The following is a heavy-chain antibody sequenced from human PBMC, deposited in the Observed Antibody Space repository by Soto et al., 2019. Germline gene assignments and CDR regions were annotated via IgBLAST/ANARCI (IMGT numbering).Heavy chain of an antibody. CDR1: GFTFDDYA. CDR3: AKAPTTVAGDYFDY. D-gene: IGHD4-17*01. J-gene: IGHJ4*02. Sequence: PGGSLRLSCAASGFTFDDYAMHWVRQAPGKGLEWVSGISWNSGSIGYADSVKGRFTISRDNAKNSLYLQMNSLRAEDTALYYCAKAPTTVAGDYFDYWGQGTLVTVS. V-gene: IGHV3-9*01. CDR2: ISWNSGSI.